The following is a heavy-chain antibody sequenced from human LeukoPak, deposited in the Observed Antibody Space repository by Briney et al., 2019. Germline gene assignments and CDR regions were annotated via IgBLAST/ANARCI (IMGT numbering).Heavy chain of an antibody. Sequence: TPSETLSLTGTVSGGSISSYCWSWIRQPPGKGLEWMGYIYYSGSTNYNPSLKSRVTISVDTSKNQFSLKLGSVTAADTAVYYCARQYSGGFYSIDYWGQGTLVTVSS. V-gene: IGHV4-59*08. CDR3: ARQYSGGFYSIDY. J-gene: IGHJ4*02. CDR2: IYYSGST. D-gene: IGHD1-26*01. CDR1: GGSISSYC.